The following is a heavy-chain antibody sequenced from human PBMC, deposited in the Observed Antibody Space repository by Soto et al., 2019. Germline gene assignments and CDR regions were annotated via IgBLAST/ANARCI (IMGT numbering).Heavy chain of an antibody. J-gene: IGHJ4*02. CDR3: TRDLTSSRNLAAAAAPY. V-gene: IGHV3-49*03. CDR1: GFTFGDYA. D-gene: IGHD6-13*01. CDR2: IRSKAYGGTT. Sequence: GGSLRLSCTASGFTFGDYAMSWFRQAPGKGLEWVGFIRSKAYGGTTEYAASVKGRFTISRDDSKSIAYLQMNSLKTEDTAVYYCTRDLTSSRNLAAAAAPYWGQGTLVTVSS.